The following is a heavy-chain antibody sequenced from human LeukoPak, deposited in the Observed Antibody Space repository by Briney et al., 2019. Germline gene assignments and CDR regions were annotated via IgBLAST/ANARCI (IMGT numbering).Heavy chain of an antibody. J-gene: IGHJ6*03. CDR2: ISAYNGNT. CDR1: GYTFTSYG. V-gene: IGHV1-18*01. D-gene: IGHD6-6*01. Sequence: ASVKVSCKASGYTFTSYGISWVRPAPGQGLEWMGWISAYNGNTNYAQKLQGRVTMTTDTSTSTAYMELRSLRSDDTAVYYCARDVEQLAHYYYYMDVWGKGTTVTVSS. CDR3: ARDVEQLAHYYYYMDV.